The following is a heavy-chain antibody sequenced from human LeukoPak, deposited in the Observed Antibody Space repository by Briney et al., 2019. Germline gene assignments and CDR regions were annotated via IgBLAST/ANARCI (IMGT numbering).Heavy chain of an antibody. CDR3: AKGDPPTYYDILTGQDY. V-gene: IGHV3-23*01. CDR2: IGASGEST. CDR1: GFTFSVAA. D-gene: IGHD3-9*01. J-gene: IGHJ4*02. Sequence: PGGSLRLSCAASGFTFSVAAMTWVRQAPGKGLEWVSLIGASGESTYYADSVKGRFTISRDNSKNMLYLQLNSLRAEDTAVYYCAKGDPPTYYDILTGQDYWGQGTLVTVSS.